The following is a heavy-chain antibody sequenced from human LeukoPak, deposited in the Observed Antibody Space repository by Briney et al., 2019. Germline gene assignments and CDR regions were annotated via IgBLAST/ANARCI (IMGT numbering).Heavy chain of an antibody. Sequence: GGSLRLSCAASGFTFSNYWLNWVRQAPGKGLEWVANIKEDGSEKYYVDSVKGRFTISRDNAKNSLVLQMNSLRAEDTAVYYCARTLRGGGALDYWGQGTLVTVSS. V-gene: IGHV3-7*03. D-gene: IGHD3-16*01. CDR3: ARTLRGGGALDY. CDR1: GFTFSNYW. J-gene: IGHJ4*02. CDR2: IKEDGSEK.